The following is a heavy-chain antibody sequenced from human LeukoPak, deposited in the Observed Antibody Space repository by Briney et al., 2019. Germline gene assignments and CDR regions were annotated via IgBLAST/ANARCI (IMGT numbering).Heavy chain of an antibody. D-gene: IGHD6-13*01. Sequence: ASVKVSCKASGYTFTGYYMRWVRQAPGQGLEWMGWINPNSGGTNYAQKFQGRVTMTRDTSISTAYMELSRLRSDDTAVYYCAREGVAATGLDYWGQGTLVTVSS. CDR2: INPNSGGT. V-gene: IGHV1-2*02. J-gene: IGHJ4*02. CDR3: AREGVAATGLDY. CDR1: GYTFTGYY.